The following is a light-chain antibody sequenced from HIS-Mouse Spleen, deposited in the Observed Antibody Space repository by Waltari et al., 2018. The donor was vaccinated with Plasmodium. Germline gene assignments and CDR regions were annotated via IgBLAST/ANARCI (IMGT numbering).Light chain of an antibody. V-gene: IGLV2-23*01. CDR3: CSYAGSSTYV. CDR2: EGS. J-gene: IGLJ1*01. Sequence: QSALTQPASVSGSPGQSITISCTGTSRDVGSYNLVPWYQQHPDKAPKLMIYEGSKRPSGVSNRFSGSKSGNTASLTISGLQAEDEADYYCCSYAGSSTYVFGTGTKVTVL. CDR1: SRDVGSYNL.